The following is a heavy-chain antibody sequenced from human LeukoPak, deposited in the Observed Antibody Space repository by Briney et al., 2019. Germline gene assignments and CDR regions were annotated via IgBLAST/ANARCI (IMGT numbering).Heavy chain of an antibody. V-gene: IGHV3-9*01. CDR2: ISWNSGSI. D-gene: IGHD3-16*02. CDR1: GFIFNNYA. Sequence: GGSLRLSCAGSGFIFNNYAMHWVRQPPGKGLEWVSGISWNSGSIDYADSVKGRFTISRDNAKNSLYLQMNSLRAEDTAVYYCARSSTPHFDYWGQGTLVTVSS. J-gene: IGHJ4*02. CDR3: ARSSTPHFDY.